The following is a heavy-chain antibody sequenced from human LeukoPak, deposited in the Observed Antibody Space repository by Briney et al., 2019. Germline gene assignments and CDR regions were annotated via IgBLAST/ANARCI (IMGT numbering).Heavy chain of an antibody. J-gene: IGHJ4*02. CDR3: ARVIGSYGDSAY. Sequence: GESLRPSCAAPGFTFSSFSMNWGRQAPGKGLEWISYITDRSGSTYYADSVKGRFIISRDNAKDSLYLQMNNLRAEDTAVYYCARVIGSYGDSAYWAQGTLVTVSS. D-gene: IGHD4-17*01. CDR1: GFTFSSFS. V-gene: IGHV3-48*04. CDR2: ITDRSGST.